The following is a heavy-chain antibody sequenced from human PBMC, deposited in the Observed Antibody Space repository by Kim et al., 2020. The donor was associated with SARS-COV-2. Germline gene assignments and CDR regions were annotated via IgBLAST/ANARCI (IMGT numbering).Heavy chain of an antibody. Sequence: SETLSLTCAVYSGSFSGYYWSWIRQPPGKGLEWIGEINHSGSTNYNPSLKSRVTISVDTSKNQFSLKLSSVTAADTAVYYCARGCRYCSGGSCCAGMDV. CDR2: INHSGST. J-gene: IGHJ6*01. D-gene: IGHD2-15*01. CDR1: SGSFSGYY. CDR3: ARGCRYCSGGSCCAGMDV. V-gene: IGHV4-34*01.